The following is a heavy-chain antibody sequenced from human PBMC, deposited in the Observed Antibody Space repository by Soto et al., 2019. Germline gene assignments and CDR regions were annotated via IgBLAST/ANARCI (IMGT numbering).Heavy chain of an antibody. CDR2: ISGSGGSP. CDR3: ATARCTPSNCYVPAY. D-gene: IGHD4-4*01. Sequence: EVQLLESGGGLVQPGGSLILSCAASGFSFRTYTMSWVRRAPGKGLEWVSAISGSGGSPSYADSVQGRFTICRDNRKKTLYLQMNSLRAEDTAVYYCATARCTPSNCYVPAYWGQGTLVTVSS. V-gene: IGHV3-23*01. J-gene: IGHJ4*02. CDR1: GFSFRTYT.